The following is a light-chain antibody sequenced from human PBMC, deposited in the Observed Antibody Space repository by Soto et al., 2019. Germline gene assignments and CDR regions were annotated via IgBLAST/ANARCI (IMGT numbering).Light chain of an antibody. V-gene: IGLV1-40*01. CDR2: ANT. J-gene: IGLJ2*01. CDR3: QSYESSLRGGI. CDR1: SSNIGAGYD. Sequence: QAVVTQPPSMSGAPGQGVTISCTGSSSNIGAGYDVHWYQQVPGTAPKLLIYANTNRPSGVPDRFSASKSGTSASLAISGLQAEDEADYYCQSYESSLRGGIFGGGTKLTVL.